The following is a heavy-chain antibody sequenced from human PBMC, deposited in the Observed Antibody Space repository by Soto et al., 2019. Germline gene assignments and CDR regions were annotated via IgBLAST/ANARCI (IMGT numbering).Heavy chain of an antibody. CDR1: GFTFSRYG. J-gene: IGHJ6*02. CDR3: AKARRFLEWGWYYYYYGMDV. Sequence: PGGSLRLSCAASGFTFSRYGMHWVRQAPGKGLEWVAVISYDGSNKYYADSVKGRFTISRDNSKNTLYLQMNSLRAEDTAVYYCAKARRFLEWGWYYYYYGMDVWGQGTTVTVSS. D-gene: IGHD3-3*01. V-gene: IGHV3-30*18. CDR2: ISYDGSNK.